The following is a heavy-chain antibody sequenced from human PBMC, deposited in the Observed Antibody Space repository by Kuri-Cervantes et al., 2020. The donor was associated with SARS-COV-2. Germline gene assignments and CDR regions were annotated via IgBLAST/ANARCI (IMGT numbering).Heavy chain of an antibody. V-gene: IGHV3-9*01. CDR3: AKDIIAAAGMTIDY. Sequence: SLMTSCAASGFTFDYYAMHWVRQAPGKGLEWVSGISWNSGSIGYADSVKGRFTISRDNAKNSLYLQMNSLRAEDTALYYCAKDIIAAAGMTIDYWGQGTLVTVSS. CDR2: ISWNSGSI. J-gene: IGHJ4*02. CDR1: GFTFDYYA. D-gene: IGHD6-13*01.